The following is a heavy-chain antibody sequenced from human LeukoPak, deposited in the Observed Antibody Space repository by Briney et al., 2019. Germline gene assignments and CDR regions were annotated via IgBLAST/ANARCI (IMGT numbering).Heavy chain of an antibody. V-gene: IGHV3-53*01. J-gene: IGHJ4*02. CDR1: GFTVSSNS. D-gene: IGHD2-21*02. CDR2: IYTTGNT. Sequence: GGSLRLACTVSGFTVSSNSMSWVRQAPGKGLGWVSFIYTTGNTHNSDSVKGRFTISRDSSKNTLYLQMNSLRAEDTAVYYCARRAGDDSHPYDYWGQGTLVTVSS. CDR3: ARRAGDDSHPYDY.